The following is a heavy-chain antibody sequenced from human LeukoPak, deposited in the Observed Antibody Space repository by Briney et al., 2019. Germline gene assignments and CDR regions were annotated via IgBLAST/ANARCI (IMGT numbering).Heavy chain of an antibody. V-gene: IGHV1-46*01. CDR2: INPSGGST. CDR3: ARDTERFGKLLYLFDY. CDR1: GYTFTSYY. D-gene: IGHD3-10*01. J-gene: IGHJ4*02. Sequence: ASVKVSCKASGYTFTSYYMHWVRQAPGQGLEWMGIINPSGGSTSYAQKFQGRVTMTRDMSTSTVYMELSSLGSEDTAVYYCARDTERFGKLLYLFDYWGQGTLVTVSS.